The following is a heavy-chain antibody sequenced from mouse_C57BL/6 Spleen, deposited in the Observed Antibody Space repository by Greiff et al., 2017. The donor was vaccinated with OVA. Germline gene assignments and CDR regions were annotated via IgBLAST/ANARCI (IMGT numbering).Heavy chain of an antibody. J-gene: IGHJ4*01. D-gene: IGHD2-5*01. CDR2: IYPSDSET. CDR3: ARNYYSNYVYYAMDY. Sequence: VQLQQPGAELVRPGSSVKLSCKASGYTFTSYWMDWVKQRPGQGLEWIGNIYPSDSETHYNQKFKDKATLTVDKSSSTAYMQLSSLTSEDSAVYYCARNYYSNYVYYAMDYWGQGTSVTVSS. V-gene: IGHV1-61*01. CDR1: GYTFTSYW.